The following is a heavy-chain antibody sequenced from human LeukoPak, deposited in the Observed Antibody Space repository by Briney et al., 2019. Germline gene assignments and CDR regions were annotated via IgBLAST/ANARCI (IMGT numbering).Heavy chain of an antibody. CDR3: ARELPGARFDY. J-gene: IGHJ4*02. CDR2: MNPNSGNT. Sequence: GASVKVSCKASGYTFTSYGISWVRQATGQGLEWMGWMNPNSGNTGYAQKFQGRVTITRNTSISTAYMELSSLRSEDTAVYYCARELPGARFDYWGQGTLVTVSS. V-gene: IGHV1-8*03. D-gene: IGHD6-6*01. CDR1: GYTFTSYG.